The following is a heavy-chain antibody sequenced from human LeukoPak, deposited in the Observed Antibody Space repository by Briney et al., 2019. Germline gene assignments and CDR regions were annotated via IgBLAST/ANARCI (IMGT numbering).Heavy chain of an antibody. D-gene: IGHD4-11*01. J-gene: IGHJ4*02. CDR2: IYYSGST. CDR3: ARVGSYSNYYFDY. Sequence: SETLSLTCTVSGGSISSYYWSWIRQPPGKGLEWIGYIYYSGSTNYNPSLKSRVTISVDTSKNQFSLKLSSVTAADTAVYYCARVGSYSNYYFDYWGQGTLATVSS. CDR1: GGSISSYY. V-gene: IGHV4-59*01.